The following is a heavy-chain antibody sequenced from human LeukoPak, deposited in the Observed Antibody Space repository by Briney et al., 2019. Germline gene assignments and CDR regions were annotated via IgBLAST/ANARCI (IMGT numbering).Heavy chain of an antibody. V-gene: IGHV4-4*07. J-gene: IGHJ4*02. Sequence: PETLSLTCSVSGGSISSYYWSWIRQSAGKGLEWIGRIYSSGSSNYNPSLKSRVTMSIDTSKNQFSLKLSSVTAADTAVYYCARGDTGYSYGSFFDYWGQGTLVTVSS. CDR3: ARGDTGYSYGSFFDY. D-gene: IGHD5-18*01. CDR1: GGSISSYY. CDR2: IYSSGSS.